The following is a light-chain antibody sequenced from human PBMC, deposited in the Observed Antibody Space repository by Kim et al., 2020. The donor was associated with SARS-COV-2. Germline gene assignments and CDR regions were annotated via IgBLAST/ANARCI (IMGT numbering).Light chain of an antibody. CDR3: SSYTSTSTLV. J-gene: IGLJ1*01. V-gene: IGLV2-14*01. CDR2: EVS. Sequence: QSALTQPASVSGSPVQSITISCTGTTSDFGGYNYVSWYQQHPGKAPKLMIYEVSDRPPGVSNRFSGYKSGNTASLTISGLQAEDEADYYCSSYTSTSTLVVGTGTKVTVL. CDR1: TSDFGGYNY.